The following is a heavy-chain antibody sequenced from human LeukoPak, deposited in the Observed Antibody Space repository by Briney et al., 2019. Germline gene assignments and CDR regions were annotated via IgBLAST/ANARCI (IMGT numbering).Heavy chain of an antibody. CDR2: ISWNSGSI. J-gene: IGHJ4*02. Sequence: GGSLRLSCAASGFTFDDYAMHWVWQAPGKGLELVSGISWNSGSIGYADSVKGRFTISRDNAKNSLYLQMNSLRAEDTALYYCTGSGSYSGHFDYWGQGTLVTVSS. D-gene: IGHD3-10*01. CDR1: GFTFDDYA. CDR3: TGSGSYSGHFDY. V-gene: IGHV3-9*01.